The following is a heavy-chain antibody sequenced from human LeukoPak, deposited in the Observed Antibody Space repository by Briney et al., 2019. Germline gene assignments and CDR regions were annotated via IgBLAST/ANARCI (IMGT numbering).Heavy chain of an antibody. D-gene: IGHD5-24*01. V-gene: IGHV4-34*01. CDR2: INHSGRT. Sequence: ASETLSLTCAVYGGSFSGYYWNWTRQPPGKGPEWIGEINHSGRTKYNPSLKSRVTISVDTSKNQFSLILSSVTAADTAVYYCARGQFQRDYWGQGTLVTVSS. CDR1: GGSFSGYY. CDR3: ARGQFQRDY. J-gene: IGHJ4*02.